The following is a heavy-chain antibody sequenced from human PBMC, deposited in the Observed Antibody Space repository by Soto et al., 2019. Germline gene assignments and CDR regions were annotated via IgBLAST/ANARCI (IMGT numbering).Heavy chain of an antibody. J-gene: IGHJ3*02. V-gene: IGHV4-59*01. Sequence: SETLSLTCTVSGGSISSYYWSWIRQPPGKGLEWIGYIYYSGSTNYNPSLKSRVTISVDTSKNQFSLKLSSVTAADTAVYYCARDRTGYYDSSGYGDAFDIWGQGTMVTVSS. D-gene: IGHD3-22*01. CDR3: ARDRTGYYDSSGYGDAFDI. CDR1: GGSISSYY. CDR2: IYYSGST.